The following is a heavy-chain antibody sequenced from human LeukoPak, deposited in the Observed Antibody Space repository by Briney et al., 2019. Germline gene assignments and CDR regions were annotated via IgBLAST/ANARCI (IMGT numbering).Heavy chain of an antibody. CDR3: AKGRYVWGSYRLNPFDY. J-gene: IGHJ4*02. V-gene: IGHV3-9*01. CDR2: ISWNSGSI. CDR1: GFTFDDYA. D-gene: IGHD3-16*02. Sequence: PGRSLRLSCAASGFTFDDYAMHWVRQAPGKGLEWVSGISWNSGSIDYADSVKGRFTISRDNAKNSLYLQMNSLRAEDTALYYCAKGRYVWGSYRLNPFDYWGQGTLVTVSS.